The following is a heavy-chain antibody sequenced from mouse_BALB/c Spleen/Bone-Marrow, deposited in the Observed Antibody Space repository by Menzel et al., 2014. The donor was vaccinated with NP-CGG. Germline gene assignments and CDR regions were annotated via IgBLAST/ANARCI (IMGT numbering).Heavy chain of an antibody. CDR3: GRGDNYDGDFDR. CDR2: INPYNGDT. Sequence: DVQLQESGPELVKPGASVKISCKASGYSFTGYFMNWVKQSHGKSLEWIGRINPYNGDTFYNQKFKGKATLTVDKSSSTAHREPLSLKSEDSAVYYWGRGDNYDGDFDRWGQGTTLTVSS. J-gene: IGHJ2*01. D-gene: IGHD2-3*01. CDR1: GYSFTGYF. V-gene: IGHV1-37*01.